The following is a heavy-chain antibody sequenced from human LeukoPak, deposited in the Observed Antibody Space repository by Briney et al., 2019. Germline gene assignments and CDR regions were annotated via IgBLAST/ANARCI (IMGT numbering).Heavy chain of an antibody. D-gene: IGHD4-17*01. CDR2: IYHSGST. Sequence: SETLSLTCAVSGGSISSGGYSWSWIRQPPGKGLEWIGYIYHSGSTYYNPSLKSRVTISVDRSKNQFSLKLSSVNAADTAVYYCARAGHYGDPYFFDYWGQGTLVTVSS. CDR3: ARAGHYGDPYFFDY. J-gene: IGHJ4*02. V-gene: IGHV4-30-2*01. CDR1: GGSISSGGYS.